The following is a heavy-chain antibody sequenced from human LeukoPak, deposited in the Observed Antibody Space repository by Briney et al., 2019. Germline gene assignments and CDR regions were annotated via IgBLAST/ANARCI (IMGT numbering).Heavy chain of an antibody. CDR2: INHSGST. V-gene: IGHV4-34*01. D-gene: IGHD6-13*01. Sequence: KPSETLSLTCAVYGGSFSGYYWSWIRQPPGKGLEWIGEINHSGSTNYNPSLKSRVTISVDTSKNQFSLKLSSVTAADTAVYYCARGVDTTQPRIAAVLRYFDYWGQGTLVTVSS. CDR3: ARGVDTTQPRIAAVLRYFDY. J-gene: IGHJ4*02. CDR1: GGSFSGYY.